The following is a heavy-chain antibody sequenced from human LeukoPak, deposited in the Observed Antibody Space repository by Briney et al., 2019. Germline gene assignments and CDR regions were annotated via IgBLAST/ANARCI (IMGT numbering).Heavy chain of an antibody. J-gene: IGHJ4*02. CDR1: GYTFTDYS. CDR2: INPNSGGT. V-gene: IGHV1-2*04. Sequence: ASVKVSCKASGYTFTDYSLHWVRQAPGQGLEWMGWINPNSGGTNYAQEFQGWVTMTRDTSISTAYMELSRLRSDDTAVYYCARGDSFFDYWGQGTLVTVSS. CDR3: ARGDSFFDY. D-gene: IGHD3/OR15-3a*01.